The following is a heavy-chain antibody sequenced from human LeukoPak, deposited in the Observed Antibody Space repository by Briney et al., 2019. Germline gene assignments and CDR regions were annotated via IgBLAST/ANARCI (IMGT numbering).Heavy chain of an antibody. V-gene: IGHV1-69*04. J-gene: IGHJ4*02. CDR2: IIPIPGIA. Sequence: GSSVKVSCKASGGTFSSYAISWVRQAPGQGLEWMGRIIPIPGIANYAQKFQGRVTITADKSTSTAYMELSSLRSEDTAVYYCARATVTQGYYFDYWGQGTLVTVSS. D-gene: IGHD4-17*01. CDR3: ARATVTQGYYFDY. CDR1: GGTFSSYA.